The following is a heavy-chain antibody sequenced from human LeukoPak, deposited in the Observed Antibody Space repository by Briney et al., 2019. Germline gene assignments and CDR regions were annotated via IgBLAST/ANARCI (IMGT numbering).Heavy chain of an antibody. V-gene: IGHV3-23*01. CDR2: ISGSGGSGGST. Sequence: GGSLRLSCAASGFIFSDDAMSWVRQAPGKGLEWVSVISGSGGSGGSTDYADSVKGRFTISRDNSKNTLYLQMNSLRAEDTAIYYCAKEGCTFTTCYINCWGQGTLVTVSS. J-gene: IGHJ4*02. D-gene: IGHD2-2*02. CDR1: GFIFSDDA. CDR3: AKEGCTFTTCYINC.